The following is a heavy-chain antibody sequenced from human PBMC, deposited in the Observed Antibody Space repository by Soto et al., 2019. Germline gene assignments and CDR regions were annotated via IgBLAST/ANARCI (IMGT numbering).Heavy chain of an antibody. V-gene: IGHV3-23*01. CDR1: GFTFSSYA. J-gene: IGHJ6*02. Sequence: PGGSLRLSCAASGFTFSSYAMSWARQAPGKGLEWVSAISGSGGSTYYADSVKGRFTISRDNSKNTLYLQMNSLRAEDTAVYYCAKYGRGAVAGTYYYGMDVWGQGTTVTVSS. CDR2: ISGSGGST. D-gene: IGHD6-19*01. CDR3: AKYGRGAVAGTYYYGMDV.